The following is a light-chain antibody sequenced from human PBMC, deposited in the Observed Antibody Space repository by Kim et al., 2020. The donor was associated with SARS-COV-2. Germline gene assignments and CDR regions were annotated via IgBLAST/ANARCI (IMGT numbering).Light chain of an antibody. V-gene: IGLV9-49*01. CDR1: SGYSNYK. CDR2: VGTGGIVG. J-gene: IGLJ2*01. Sequence: TLSSGYSNYKVDWYQQRPGKGRRFVMRVGTGGIVGSKGDGIPDRFSVLGSGLNRYLTIKNIQEEDESDYHCGADHGSGSNFVVVFGGGTQLTVL. CDR3: GADHGSGSNFVVV.